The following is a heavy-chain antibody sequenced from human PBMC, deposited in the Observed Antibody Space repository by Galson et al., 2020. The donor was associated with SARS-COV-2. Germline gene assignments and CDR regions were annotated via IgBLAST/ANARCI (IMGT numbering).Heavy chain of an antibody. CDR2: IYYSGST. V-gene: IGHV4-59*11. J-gene: IGHJ4*02. CDR3: ARSGADGVDY. D-gene: IGHD3-3*01. CDR1: GGSISSHY. Sequence: SETLSLTCTVSGGSISSHYWSWIRQPPGKGLEWIGYIYYSGSTNYNPSLKSRVTISVDTSKNQFSLKLSSVTAADTAVYYCARSGADGVDYWGQGTLVTVSS.